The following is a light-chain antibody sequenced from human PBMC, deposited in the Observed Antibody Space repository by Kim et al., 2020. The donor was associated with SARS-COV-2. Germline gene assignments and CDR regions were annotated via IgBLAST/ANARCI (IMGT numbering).Light chain of an antibody. CDR2: GAS. J-gene: IGKJ1*01. CDR1: QSVSSSY. V-gene: IGKV3D-7*01. CDR3: QQDYNLPT. Sequence: PGERVTLSCRASQSVSSSYLTWYQQKSGQAPRLLIYGASTRATGIPARFSGSGSGTDFTLTISSLQPEDFAVYYCQQDYNLPTFGQGTKVDIK.